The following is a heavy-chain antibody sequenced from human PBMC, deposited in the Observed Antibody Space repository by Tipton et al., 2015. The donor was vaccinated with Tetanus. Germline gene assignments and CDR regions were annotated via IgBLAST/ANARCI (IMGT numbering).Heavy chain of an antibody. Sequence: GLVKPSETLSLTCTVSGGSISSYYWSWIRQPAGKGLEWIGRIYTSGSTNYNPSLKSRVTMSVDTSKNQFSLKLSSVTAADTAVYYWARTPPPWIAAAGTWWFDPWGQGTLVTVSS. J-gene: IGHJ5*02. CDR3: ARTPPPWIAAAGTWWFDP. V-gene: IGHV4-4*07. D-gene: IGHD6-13*01. CDR2: IYTSGST. CDR1: GGSISSYY.